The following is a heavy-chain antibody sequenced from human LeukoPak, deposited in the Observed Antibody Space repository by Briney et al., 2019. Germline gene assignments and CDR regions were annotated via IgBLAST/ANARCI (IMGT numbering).Heavy chain of an antibody. V-gene: IGHV3-23*01. CDR1: GFTFRNYA. CDR3: ARVQPSCSSTSCYDYYYYYMDV. D-gene: IGHD2-2*01. Sequence: GGSLRLSCEASGFTFRNYAMSWVRQAPGRGLEWVSAICKSGGSTFYADSVRGRFTISRDNAKNSLYLQMNSLRAEDTALYYCARVQPSCSSTSCYDYYYYYMDVWGKGTTVTVSS. J-gene: IGHJ6*03. CDR2: ICKSGGST.